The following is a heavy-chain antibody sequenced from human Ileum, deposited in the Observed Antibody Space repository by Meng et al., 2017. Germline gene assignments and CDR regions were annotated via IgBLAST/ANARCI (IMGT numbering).Heavy chain of an antibody. CDR3: AREGAYNGGDY. Sequence: QVQLVQCGGEVKTPGAPRKVSCKASGYTFTTYGISWVRQAPGQGLEWMGWMNTDKGNTNYAQKFQGRVTMTRDTSTSTAYMELRSLRSDDTAVYYCAREGAYNGGDYWGQGTLVTVSS. CDR2: MNTDKGNT. J-gene: IGHJ4*02. CDR1: GYTFTTYG. D-gene: IGHD1-1*01. V-gene: IGHV1-18*01.